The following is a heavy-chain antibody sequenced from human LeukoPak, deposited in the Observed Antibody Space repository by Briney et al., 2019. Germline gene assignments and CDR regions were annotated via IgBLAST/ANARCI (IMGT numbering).Heavy chain of an antibody. Sequence: GGSLRLSCAASGFTFSSNAMSWVRQAPGKGLEWVSAISGSGGSTYYADSLKGRFTISRDNSKNTLYLQMNSLRAEDTAVYYCAPLGYCSDTSCSDTDYWGQGTLVTVSS. D-gene: IGHD2-2*01. CDR2: ISGSGGST. CDR3: APLGYCSDTSCSDTDY. V-gene: IGHV3-23*01. CDR1: GFTFSSNA. J-gene: IGHJ4*02.